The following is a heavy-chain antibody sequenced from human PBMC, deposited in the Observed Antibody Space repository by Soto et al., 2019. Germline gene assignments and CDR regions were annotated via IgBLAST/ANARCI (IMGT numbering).Heavy chain of an antibody. V-gene: IGHV4-39*01. CDR2: IYYSGST. CDR3: GRPRAGHYDILTHSYLHGWFDS. J-gene: IGHJ5*01. D-gene: IGHD3-9*01. Sequence: SSETLSLTCTVSGGSISSSSYYWGWIRQPPGKGLEWIGSIYYSGSTYYNPSLKSRVTISVDTSKNQFSLNLSSVTAADTAVYYCGRPRAGHYDILTHSYLHGWFDSWGQGTLATVSS. CDR1: GGSISSSSYY.